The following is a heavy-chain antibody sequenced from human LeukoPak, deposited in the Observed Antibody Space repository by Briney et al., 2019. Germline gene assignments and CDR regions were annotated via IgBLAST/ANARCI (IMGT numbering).Heavy chain of an antibody. D-gene: IGHD3-22*01. CDR3: TRSLYDSESGY. CDR1: GYSFTSYH. V-gene: IGHV1-46*01. J-gene: IGHJ4*02. CDR2: INPDGGST. Sequence: ASVKVSCKASGYSFTSYHTHWVRQAPGRGLEWMGIINPDGGSTSNAQRFQGRVIMTRDTSTSTVYMELSNLRSEDTAVYYYTRSLYDSESGYWGQGTLVTVSS.